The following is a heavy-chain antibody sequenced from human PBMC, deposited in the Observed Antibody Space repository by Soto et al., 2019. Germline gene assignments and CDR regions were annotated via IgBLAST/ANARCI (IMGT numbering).Heavy chain of an antibody. CDR2: IDPSDSYT. CDR3: ARLYGGNSGMDV. J-gene: IGHJ6*02. Sequence: PGESLKISCKGSGYSFTSCWVTWVRQMPGKGLEWMGRIDPSDSYTNYNPPFQGHVTISVDKSISTAYLQWSSLKAADTAMYYCARLYGGNSGMDVWGQGTTV. CDR1: GYSFTSCW. D-gene: IGHD4-17*01. V-gene: IGHV5-10-1*01.